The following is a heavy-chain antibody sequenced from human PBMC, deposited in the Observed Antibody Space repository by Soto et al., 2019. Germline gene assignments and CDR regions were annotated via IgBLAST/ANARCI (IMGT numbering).Heavy chain of an antibody. J-gene: IGHJ4*02. D-gene: IGHD5-18*01. CDR2: INHSGST. CDR1: GGSFSGYY. V-gene: IGHV4-34*01. CDR3: ARGSQTWIQLWMFDY. Sequence: SETLSLTCAVYGGSFSGYYWSWIRQPPGKGLEWIGEINHSGSTNYNPSLKSRVTISVDTSKNQFSLKLSSVTAADTAVYYCARGSQTWIQLWMFDYWGQGSLVTVSS.